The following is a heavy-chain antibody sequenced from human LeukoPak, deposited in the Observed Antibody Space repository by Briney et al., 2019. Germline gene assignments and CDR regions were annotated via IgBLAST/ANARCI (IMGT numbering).Heavy chain of an antibody. J-gene: IGHJ4*02. V-gene: IGHV4-38-2*01. CDR3: ARQYGGNGYYFDY. CDR1: GFSINNGYY. Sequence: SETLSLTCSVSGFSINNGYYWGWIRQPPGKGLEWIGNIYYSGSTYYNPSLKSRVTISVDTSKNQFSLKLSSVTAADTAVYYCARQYGGNGYYFDYWGQGTLVTVSS. CDR2: IYYSGST. D-gene: IGHD4-23*01.